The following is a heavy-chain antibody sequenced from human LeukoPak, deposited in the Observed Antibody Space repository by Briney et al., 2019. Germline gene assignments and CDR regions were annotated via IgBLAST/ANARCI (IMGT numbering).Heavy chain of an antibody. CDR2: ISGSGDST. D-gene: IGHD6-13*01. CDR1: GFTFYRFA. CDR3: AKSAAGGPYYYFGVDV. J-gene: IGHJ6*02. V-gene: IGHV3-23*01. Sequence: GGSLRLSCAASGFTFYRFAVNWVRQAPGKGLEWVSAISGSGDSTYYADSVKGRFTISRDNSKNTLYLQMNSLRAEDTAVFYCAKSAAGGPYYYFGVDVWGQGTTVTVSS.